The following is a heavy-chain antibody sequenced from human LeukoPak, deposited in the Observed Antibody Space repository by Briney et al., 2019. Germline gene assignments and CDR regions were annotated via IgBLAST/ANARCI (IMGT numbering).Heavy chain of an antibody. J-gene: IGHJ6*02. V-gene: IGHV4-59*01. CDR3: ARDMRFGDGGMDV. Sequence: SETLSLTCTVSGGSISRYYWSWIRQPPGKGLERIGYIYYSGSTNYNPSLKSRVTISVDTSKNQFSLKLSSVTAADTAVYYCARDMRFGDGGMDVWGQGTTVTVSS. CDR1: GGSISRYY. D-gene: IGHD3-10*01. CDR2: IYYSGST.